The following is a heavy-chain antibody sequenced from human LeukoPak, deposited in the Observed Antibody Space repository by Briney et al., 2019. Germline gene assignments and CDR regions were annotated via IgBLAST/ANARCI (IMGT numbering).Heavy chain of an antibody. CDR2: INHSGRT. CDR1: GGPFNGDY. D-gene: IGHD3-10*01. J-gene: IGHJ6*02. Sequence: PSETLSLTCAVYGGPFNGDYWSWIRQPPGKGLEWIGEINHSGRTNCNPSLKSRVTISVDTSKNQFSLKLSSVTAADTAVYYCARGRLLWADGMDVWGQGTTVTVSS. V-gene: IGHV4-34*01. CDR3: ARGRLLWADGMDV.